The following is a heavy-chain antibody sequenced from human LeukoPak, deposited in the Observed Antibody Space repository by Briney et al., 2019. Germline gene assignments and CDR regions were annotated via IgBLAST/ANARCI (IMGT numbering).Heavy chain of an antibody. V-gene: IGHV3-23*01. Sequence: GRSLRLSCAASGFTFSSYGMHWVRQAPGKGLEWVSAISGSGGSTYYADSVKGRFTISRDNSKNTLYLQMNSLRAEDTAVYYCAKEESITGAYLYWGQGTLVTVSS. CDR3: AKEESITGAYLY. J-gene: IGHJ4*02. CDR1: GFTFSSYG. CDR2: ISGSGGST. D-gene: IGHD1-20*01.